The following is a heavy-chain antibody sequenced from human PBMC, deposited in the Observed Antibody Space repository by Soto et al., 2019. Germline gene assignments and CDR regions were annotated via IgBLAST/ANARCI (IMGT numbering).Heavy chain of an antibody. Sequence: EVQLVKSGGGLVRPGELLRLSCAASGFTFSNARMSWVRQAPGKGLEWVGRIKSKTDGGTTDYAAPVKGRFTISRDDSKDTLYLQMNSLKTENSAVYYCTSTTLPWGQGTLVTVSS. CDR1: GFTFSNAR. CDR3: TSTTLP. J-gene: IGHJ5*02. D-gene: IGHD4-4*01. CDR2: IKSKTDGGTT. V-gene: IGHV3-15*01.